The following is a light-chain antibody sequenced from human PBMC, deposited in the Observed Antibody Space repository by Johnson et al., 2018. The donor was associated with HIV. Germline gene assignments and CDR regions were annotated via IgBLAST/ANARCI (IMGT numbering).Light chain of an antibody. J-gene: IGLJ1*01. Sequence: QSVLTQPPSVSAAPGQKVTISCSGSSSNIGRNYVSWYQQLPGTAPKLIIFDNNKRPSGIPDRFSASKSGTSATLGITGLQTGDEADYYCGTWDSSLSVYVFGTGTKVTVL. CDR1: SSNIGRNY. CDR3: GTWDSSLSVYV. CDR2: DNN. V-gene: IGLV1-51*01.